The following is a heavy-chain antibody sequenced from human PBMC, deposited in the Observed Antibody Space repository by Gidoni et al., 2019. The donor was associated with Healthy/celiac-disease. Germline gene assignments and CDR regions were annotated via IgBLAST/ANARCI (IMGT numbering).Heavy chain of an antibody. V-gene: IGHV1-8*01. CDR3: ARGQSGAKIFGVVKVSYNWFDP. J-gene: IGHJ5*02. CDR1: GYTFTRSD. Sequence: QVQLVQSGAEVKKPGASVKVYCTASGYTFTRSDLNWCRQATGQGVECTGWMNPNSGNTGYAQKFQGRGTMTRNTSITTAYMELSSLRSEDTAVYYCARGQSGAKIFGVVKVSYNWFDPCGQGTLVTVSS. D-gene: IGHD3-3*01. CDR2: MNPNSGNT.